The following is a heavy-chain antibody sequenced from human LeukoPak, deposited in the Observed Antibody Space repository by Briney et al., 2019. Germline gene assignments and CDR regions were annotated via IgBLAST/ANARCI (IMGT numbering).Heavy chain of an antibody. CDR1: GYTFTGYY. Sequence: ASVNVSCKASGYTFTGYYMHWVRQAPGQGLEWMGWINPNSGGTNYAQKFQGRVTMTRDTSISTAYMELSRLRSDDTAVYYCARDNTAYYYMDVWGKGTTVTVSS. V-gene: IGHV1-2*02. D-gene: IGHD2-21*02. CDR3: ARDNTAYYYMDV. CDR2: INPNSGGT. J-gene: IGHJ6*03.